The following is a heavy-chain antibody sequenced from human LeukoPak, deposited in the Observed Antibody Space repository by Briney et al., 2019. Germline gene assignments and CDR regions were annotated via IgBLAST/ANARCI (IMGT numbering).Heavy chain of an antibody. D-gene: IGHD1-20*01. CDR2: ISGSGGST. CDR3: ARDAAYNWNYVDY. Sequence: GGSLRLSCAASGFTFSSYGMSWVRQAPGKGLEWVSAISGSGGSTYYADSVKGRFTISRDNSRNTLYLQMDSLRVEDTAVYYCARDAAYNWNYVDYWGQGTLVTVSS. J-gene: IGHJ4*02. CDR1: GFTFSSYG. V-gene: IGHV3-23*01.